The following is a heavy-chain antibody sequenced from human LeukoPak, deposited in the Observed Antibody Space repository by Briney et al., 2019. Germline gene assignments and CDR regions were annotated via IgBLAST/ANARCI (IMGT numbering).Heavy chain of an antibody. CDR3: ARHRPGYCSSTSCYE. J-gene: IGHJ4*02. Sequence: PGESLKISCKGSGYSFTSYWISWVRQMPGKGLEWMGRIDPSDSYTNYSPSFQGHVTISADKSISTAYLQWSSLKASDPAMYYCARHRPGYCSSTSCYEWGQGTLVTVSS. CDR1: GYSFTSYW. D-gene: IGHD2-2*03. V-gene: IGHV5-10-1*01. CDR2: IDPSDSYT.